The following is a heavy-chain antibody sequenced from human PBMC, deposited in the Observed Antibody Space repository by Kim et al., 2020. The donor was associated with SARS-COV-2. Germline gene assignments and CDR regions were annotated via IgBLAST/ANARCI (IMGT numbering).Heavy chain of an antibody. J-gene: IGHJ4*02. V-gene: IGHV3-30*02. D-gene: IGHD3-22*01. Sequence: GRFTISRDNSKNTLDLQMNSLRAEDTAVYYCAKDSARITMIVVVITGIDYWGQGTLVTVSS. CDR3: AKDSARITMIVVVITGIDY.